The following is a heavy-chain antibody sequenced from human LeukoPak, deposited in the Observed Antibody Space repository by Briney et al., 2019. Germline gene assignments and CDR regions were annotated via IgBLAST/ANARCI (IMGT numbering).Heavy chain of an antibody. CDR2: ISYDGSNK. Sequence: PGGSLRLSCAASGFTFSSYAMHGVRQAPGKGLEWVAVISYDGSNKYYADSVKGRFTISRDNSKNTLYLQMNSLRAEDTAVYYCARPLPYCSSTSCYKAAFDIWGQGTMVTVSS. V-gene: IGHV3-30-3*01. CDR3: ARPLPYCSSTSCYKAAFDI. D-gene: IGHD2-2*02. J-gene: IGHJ3*02. CDR1: GFTFSSYA.